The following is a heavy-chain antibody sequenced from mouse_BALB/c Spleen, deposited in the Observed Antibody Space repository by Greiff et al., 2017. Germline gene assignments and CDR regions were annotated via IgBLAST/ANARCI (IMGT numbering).Heavy chain of an antibody. CDR2: IDPANGNT. D-gene: IGHD1-1*01. CDR3: ARGTTVVIDY. Sequence: VQLKESGAELVKPGASVKLSCTASGFNIKDTYMHWVKQRPEQGLEWIGRIDPANGNTKYDPKFQGKATITADTSSNTAYLQLSSLTSEDTAVYYCARGTTVVIDYWGQGTTLTVSS. V-gene: IGHV14-3*02. CDR1: GFNIKDTY. J-gene: IGHJ2*01.